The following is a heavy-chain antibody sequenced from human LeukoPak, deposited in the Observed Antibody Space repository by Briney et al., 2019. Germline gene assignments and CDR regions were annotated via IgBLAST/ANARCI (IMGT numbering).Heavy chain of an antibody. CDR3: ARDSYSSSWSGLFDY. CDR1: GFTFSNSW. D-gene: IGHD6-13*01. J-gene: IGHJ4*02. V-gene: IGHV3-7*01. CDR2: INEGGSDK. Sequence: PGGSLRLSCAASGFTFSNSWTSWLRQVPGKGLEWVAHINEGGSDKYYVDSVKGRFTISRDNVQSSLYLQMNDLRAEDTAVYYCARDSYSSSWSGLFDYWGQGTLVTVS.